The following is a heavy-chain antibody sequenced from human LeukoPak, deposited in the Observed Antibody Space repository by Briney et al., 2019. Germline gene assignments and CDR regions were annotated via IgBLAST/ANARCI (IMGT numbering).Heavy chain of an antibody. V-gene: IGHV4-4*07. CDR3: AGSGCSLDVFDI. CDR1: GCSIISYY. Sequence: PSETLSLTCTVSGCSIISYYWSWIRQPAGKGLEWIGRIYTSGSTNYNPSLKSRVTISVDKSKNQFSLKLSSVTAADTAVYCWAGSGCSLDVFDIWGQGTMVTVSS. D-gene: IGHD3-3*01. CDR2: IYTSGST. J-gene: IGHJ3*02.